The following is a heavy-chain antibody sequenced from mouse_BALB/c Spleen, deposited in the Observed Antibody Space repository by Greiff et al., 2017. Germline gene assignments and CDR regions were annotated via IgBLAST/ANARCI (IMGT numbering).Heavy chain of an antibody. J-gene: IGHJ3*01. V-gene: IGHV1-87*01. CDR3: ARCYGSSYWFAY. D-gene: IGHD1-1*01. CDR1: GYTFTSYW. Sequence: VQLQESGAELARPGASVKLSCKASGYTFTSYWMQWVKQRPGQGLEWIGAIYPGDGDTRYTQKFKGKATLTADKSSSTAYMQLSSLASEDSAVYYCARCYGSSYWFAYWGQGTLVTVSA. CDR2: IYPGDGDT.